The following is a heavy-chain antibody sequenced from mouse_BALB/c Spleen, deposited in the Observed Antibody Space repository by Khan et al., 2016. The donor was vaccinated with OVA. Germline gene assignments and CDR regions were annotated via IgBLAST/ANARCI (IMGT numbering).Heavy chain of an antibody. D-gene: IGHD2-2*01. CDR3: TRSLVDYYAMDY. CDR2: ISTGGHYT. J-gene: IGHJ4*01. Sequence: EVELVESGGGVVKPGGSLKLSCSASGFTFSSFAMSWVRQTPERRLEWVATISTGGHYTFYPASMKGRFTISRDNARNTLYLQMSSLRSEDTAMYYCTRSLVDYYAMDYWGQGTSVTVSS. V-gene: IGHV5-9-3*01. CDR1: GFTFSSFA.